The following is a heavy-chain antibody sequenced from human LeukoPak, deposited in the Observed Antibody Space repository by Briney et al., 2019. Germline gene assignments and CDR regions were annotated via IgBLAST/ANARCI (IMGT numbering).Heavy chain of an antibody. D-gene: IGHD2-15*01. J-gene: IGHJ4*02. V-gene: IGHV4-30-2*01. CDR1: GGSISSGGYY. CDR3: ARNFPGVGCSGGSCYDY. CDR2: IYHSGST. Sequence: SETLSLTCTVSGGSISSGGYYWSWIRQPPGKGLEWIGYIYHSGSTYYNPSLKSRVTISVDRSKNQFSLKLSSVTAADTAVYFCARNFPGVGCSGGSCYDYWGQGTLVTVSS.